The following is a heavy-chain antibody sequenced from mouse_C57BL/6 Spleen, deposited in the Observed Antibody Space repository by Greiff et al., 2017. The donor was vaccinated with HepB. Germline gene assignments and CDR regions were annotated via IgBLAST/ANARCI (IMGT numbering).Heavy chain of an antibody. CDR2: IYPGDGDT. J-gene: IGHJ4*01. D-gene: IGHD3-1*01. CDR1: GYAFSSSW. CDR3: AIGPGNLSDYAMDY. V-gene: IGHV1-82*01. Sequence: QVQLQQSGPELVKPGASVKISCKASGYAFSSSWMHWVKQRPGKGLEWIGRIYPGDGDTNYNGKFKGKATLTADKSSSTAYMQLSSLTSEDSAVYCCAIGPGNLSDYAMDYWGQGTSVTVSS.